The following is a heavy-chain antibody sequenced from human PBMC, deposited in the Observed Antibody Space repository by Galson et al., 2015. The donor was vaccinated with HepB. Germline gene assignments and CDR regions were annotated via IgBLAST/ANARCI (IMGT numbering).Heavy chain of an antibody. Sequence: SLRLSCAASGFTFRSYGMHGVREAPGKGLEWVAVIWYDGSNKYYADSVKGRCTISRDNSKNTLYLQMNSLRAEDTAVYCCARSFVVVVAAIPNYYMDVWGKGTTVTVSS. CDR2: IWYDGSNK. J-gene: IGHJ6*03. CDR3: ARSFVVVVAAIPNYYMDV. D-gene: IGHD2-15*01. CDR1: GFTFRSYG. V-gene: IGHV3-33*01.